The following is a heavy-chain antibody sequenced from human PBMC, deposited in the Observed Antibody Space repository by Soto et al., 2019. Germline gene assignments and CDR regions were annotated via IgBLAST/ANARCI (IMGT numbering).Heavy chain of an antibody. V-gene: IGHV3-23*01. D-gene: IGHD6-19*01. CDR1: TFTLSSSA. Sequence: EVQLSESGGSLVQPGGSLRLSCAASTFTLSSSAMSWVRQAPGKGLEWVSSIRGDGGGTVYADSVKGRFTISRDLSKNTLFLQMNSLRAEDTAIYYCAKCSVGTVRSSGWCNWLDPWGQGTLVTVSP. CDR2: IRGDGGGT. J-gene: IGHJ5*02. CDR3: AKCSVGTVRSSGWCNWLDP.